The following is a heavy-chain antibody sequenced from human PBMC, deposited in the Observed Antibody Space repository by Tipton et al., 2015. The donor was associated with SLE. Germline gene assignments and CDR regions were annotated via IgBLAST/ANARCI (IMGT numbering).Heavy chain of an antibody. Sequence: QLVQSGAEVKKPGASVKVSCKASGYTFTSYGISWVRQAPGQGLEWMGWISGYNGNTNYAQNLQGRVTMTTDTSTSTAYMELRSLRSDDTAVYYCARDPETILEGSYFDYWGQGTLVTVSS. D-gene: IGHD2-21*01. J-gene: IGHJ4*02. CDR2: ISGYNGNT. CDR3: ARDPETILEGSYFDY. CDR1: GYTFTSYG. V-gene: IGHV1-18*01.